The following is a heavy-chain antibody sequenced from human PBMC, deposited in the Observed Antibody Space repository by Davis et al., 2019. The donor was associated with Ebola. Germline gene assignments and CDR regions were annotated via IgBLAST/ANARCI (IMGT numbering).Heavy chain of an antibody. Sequence: SETLSLTCAVYGGSFSGYYWSWIRQPPGKGLEWIGEINHSGSTNYNPSLKSRVTISVDTSKNQFSLKLSSVTAADTAVYYCARGSLGYCTGGVCYGYYYYGMDVWGQGTTVTVSS. CDR3: ARGSLGYCTGGVCYGYYYYGMDV. CDR1: GGSFSGYY. J-gene: IGHJ6*02. D-gene: IGHD2-8*02. V-gene: IGHV4-34*01. CDR2: INHSGST.